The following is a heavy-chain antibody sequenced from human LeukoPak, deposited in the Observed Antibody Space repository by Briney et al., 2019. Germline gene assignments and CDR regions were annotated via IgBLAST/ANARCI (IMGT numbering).Heavy chain of an antibody. CDR1: GDSVSSINGA. CDR2: TYYRSKWYY. D-gene: IGHD6-19*01. J-gene: IGHJ4*02. V-gene: IGHV6-1*01. CDR3: ARDVATSGWYTFDY. Sequence: KPSQTLSVTCATSGDSVSSINGAWNWVRQSPSRGLEWLGRTYYRSKWYYDYASSIQGRISINPDASKNQFSLLLHSVTPEDTAVYYCARDVATSGWYTFDYWGQGSLVTVSS.